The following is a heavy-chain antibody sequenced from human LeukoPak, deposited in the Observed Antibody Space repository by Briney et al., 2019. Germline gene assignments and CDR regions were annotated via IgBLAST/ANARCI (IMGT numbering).Heavy chain of an antibody. CDR3: ARDGTTVMGNFDY. V-gene: IGHV1-69*04. D-gene: IGHD4-17*01. CDR1: GGTFSSYA. Sequence: SVKVSCKASGGTFSSYAISWVRQAPGQGLEWMGRIIPILGIANYAQKFQGRVTITADKSTSTAYMELSSLRSEDTAVYYCARDGTTVMGNFDYWGQGTLVTVS. J-gene: IGHJ4*02. CDR2: IIPILGIA.